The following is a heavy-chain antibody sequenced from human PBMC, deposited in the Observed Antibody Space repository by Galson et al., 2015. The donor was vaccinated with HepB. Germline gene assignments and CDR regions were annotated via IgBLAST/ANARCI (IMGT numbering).Heavy chain of an antibody. J-gene: IGHJ4*02. CDR2: ISYDGGNK. CDR3: AKGGIYDILTVKDFDY. Sequence: SLRLSCAASGFTFSSYGMHWVRQAPGKGLEWVAVISYDGGNKYYADSVKGRFTISRDNSKNTLYLQMNSLRAEDTAVYYCAKGGIYDILTVKDFDYWGQGTLVTVSS. V-gene: IGHV3-30*18. CDR1: GFTFSSYG. D-gene: IGHD3-9*01.